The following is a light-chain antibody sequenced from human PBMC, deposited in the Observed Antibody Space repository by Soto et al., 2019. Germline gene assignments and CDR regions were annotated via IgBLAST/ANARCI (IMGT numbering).Light chain of an antibody. Sequence: IVLTQSPGTLSLSPGEVATLSCGASQTIAYNFLAWHQQKPGLAPRLLVYDASKRATGIPDRFSGSGSGTYFTLNITTLEPEDFAVYYWQHYGDSSSTFGGGTRVEI. CDR1: QTIAYNF. J-gene: IGKJ4*01. CDR3: QHYGDSSST. V-gene: IGKV3D-20*01. CDR2: DAS.